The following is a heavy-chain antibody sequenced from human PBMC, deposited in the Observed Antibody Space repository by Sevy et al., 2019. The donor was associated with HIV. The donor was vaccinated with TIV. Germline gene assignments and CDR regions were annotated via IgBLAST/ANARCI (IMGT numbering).Heavy chain of an antibody. Sequence: SETLSLTCSVSGGSISSNSYLWGWIRQPPGKGLEWIGTIYFSGTTYYNPSLKSRLTMSVDTSKSQFSLKLNSVTAADTAVYYCAAKGIRAFGAGDMDVWGQGTTVTVSS. CDR2: IYFSGTT. D-gene: IGHD3-3*01. V-gene: IGHV4-39*01. CDR1: GGSISSNSYL. CDR3: AAKGIRAFGAGDMDV. J-gene: IGHJ6*02.